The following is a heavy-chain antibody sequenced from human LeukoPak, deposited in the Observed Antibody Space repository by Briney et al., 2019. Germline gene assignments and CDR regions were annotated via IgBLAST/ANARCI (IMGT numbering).Heavy chain of an antibody. D-gene: IGHD6-19*01. CDR2: ISYDGSNK. CDR3: ARIAVAGPFDY. CDR1: GFTFSSYG. V-gene: IGHV3-30*03. Sequence: VGSLRLSCAASGFTFSSYGMHWVRQAPGKGLECVAGISYDGSNKYYADSVKGRFTISRDNSKNTLYLQMNSLRAEDTAVYYCARIAVAGPFDYWGQGTLVTVSS. J-gene: IGHJ4*02.